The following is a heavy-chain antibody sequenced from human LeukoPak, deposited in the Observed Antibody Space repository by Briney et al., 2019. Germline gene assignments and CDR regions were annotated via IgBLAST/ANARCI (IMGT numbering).Heavy chain of an antibody. V-gene: IGHV1-18*01. J-gene: IGHJ4*02. D-gene: IGHD3-3*01. CDR1: GYTFTSYG. Sequence: ASVKVSCKASGYTFTSYGISWVRQAPGQGLEWIGGINAYNGNTNHAQKFQGRVTMTTDTSASTVYMELRSLRSDDTAVYYCARDYDSWSGSYWGQGTLVTVSS. CDR3: ARDYDSWSGSY. CDR2: INAYNGNT.